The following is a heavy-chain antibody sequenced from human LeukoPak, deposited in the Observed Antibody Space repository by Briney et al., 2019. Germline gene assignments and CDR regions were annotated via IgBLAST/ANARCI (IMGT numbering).Heavy chain of an antibody. J-gene: IGHJ4*02. D-gene: IGHD6-19*01. Sequence: GGSLRLSCAASGFTFSSYGIDWVRQAPGKGLEWVAFIRYDGSNKFYADSVKGRFTISRDNSKNTLYLEMNSLRAEDTAVYYCAKDRYPDSSGWYKDYWGQGTLVTVSS. CDR3: AKDRYPDSSGWYKDY. V-gene: IGHV3-30*02. CDR2: IRYDGSNK. CDR1: GFTFSSYG.